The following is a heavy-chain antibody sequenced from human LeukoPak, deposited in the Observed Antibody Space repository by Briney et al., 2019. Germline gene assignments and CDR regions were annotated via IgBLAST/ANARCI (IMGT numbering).Heavy chain of an antibody. Sequence: PSETLSLTCTVSGGSISSYYWSWLRQPPGKGLEWIGYIYYSGSTNYNPSLKSRVTISVDTSKNQFSLKLSSVTAADTAVYYCARADLSSGWYYYGMDVWGQGTTVTVSS. V-gene: IGHV4-59*01. CDR1: GGSISSYY. CDR2: IYYSGST. CDR3: ARADLSSGWYYYGMDV. D-gene: IGHD6-19*01. J-gene: IGHJ6*02.